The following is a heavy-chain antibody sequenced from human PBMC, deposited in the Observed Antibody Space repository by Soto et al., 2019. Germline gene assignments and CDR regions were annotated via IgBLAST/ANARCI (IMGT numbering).Heavy chain of an antibody. V-gene: IGHV5-10-1*01. J-gene: IGHJ3*02. CDR1: GYSFPSYW. D-gene: IGHD2-21*01. Sequence: GESLKISCKGSGYSFPSYWISWVRQMPGKGLEWMGRIDPSDSYTDYSPSFQGHVTISADKSISTAYLQCSSLKASDTAMYYCARSLTLLDAFDIWGQGTMVTVSS. CDR3: ARSLTLLDAFDI. CDR2: IDPSDSYT.